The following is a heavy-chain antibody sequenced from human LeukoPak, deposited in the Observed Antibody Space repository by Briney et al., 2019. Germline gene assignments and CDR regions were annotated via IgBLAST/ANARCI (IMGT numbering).Heavy chain of an antibody. V-gene: IGHV4-38-2*02. J-gene: IGHJ6*03. CDR1: GYSISDTNY. CDR2: IHHTGNT. D-gene: IGHD5-12*01. Sequence: PSETLSLTCTVSGYSISDTNYWGWIRQPPGKGLEWIGAIHHTGNTYYNPFLKSRITISVDTSKNQFSLKLSSVTATDTAVYYCAKAVATSTYVDVWGKGTTVTVSS. CDR3: AKAVATSTYVDV.